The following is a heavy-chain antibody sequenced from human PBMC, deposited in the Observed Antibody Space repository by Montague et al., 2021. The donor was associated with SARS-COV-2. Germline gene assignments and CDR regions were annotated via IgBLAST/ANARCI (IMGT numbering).Heavy chain of an antibody. V-gene: IGHV4-34*01. CDR2: SNDRGSS. J-gene: IGHJ4*02. CDR1: GGSFTDFH. CDR3: ARQLPSYCSTNKCYPYYFDV. D-gene: IGHD2-2*01. Sequence: SETLSLTCAAYGGSFTDFHWTWIRQPPGKGLEWIGESNDRGSSNYNPSLKNRVTISVDKSKNQISLKLTSVTAADTAVYFCARQLPSYCSTNKCYPYYFDVWGQGALVTVSS.